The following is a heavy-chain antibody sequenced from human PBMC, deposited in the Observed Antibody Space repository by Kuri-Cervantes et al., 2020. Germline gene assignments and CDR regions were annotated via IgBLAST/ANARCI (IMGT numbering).Heavy chain of an antibody. CDR2: ISWDGGST. D-gene: IGHD3-22*01. Sequence: GESLKISCAASGFTFDDYAMHWVRQAPGKGLEWVSLISWDGGSTYYADSVKGRFTISRDNAKNSLYLQVGSLRAEDTALYYCAKGHYYELIRPLDYWGQGTLVTVSS. CDR3: AKGHYYELIRPLDY. CDR1: GFTFDDYA. J-gene: IGHJ4*02. V-gene: IGHV3-43D*04.